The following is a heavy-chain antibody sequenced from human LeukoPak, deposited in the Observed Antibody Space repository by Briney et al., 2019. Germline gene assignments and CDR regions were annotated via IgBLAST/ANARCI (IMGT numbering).Heavy chain of an antibody. J-gene: IGHJ4*02. Sequence: GRSLRLSCAASGFTFSSYSMNWVRQAPGKWLEWVSYISSISSTIYYADSVKGRFTISRDNAKNSLYLQMNSLRDEDTAVYYCARDYMPLYYFDYWGQGTLVTVSS. CDR2: ISSISSTI. V-gene: IGHV3-48*02. CDR1: GFTFSSYS. D-gene: IGHD2-2*01. CDR3: ARDYMPLYYFDY.